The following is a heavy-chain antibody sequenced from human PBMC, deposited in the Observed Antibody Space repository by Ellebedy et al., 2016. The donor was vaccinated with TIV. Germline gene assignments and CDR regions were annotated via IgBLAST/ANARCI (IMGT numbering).Heavy chain of an antibody. D-gene: IGHD3-3*01. CDR1: GYSFTTYW. CDR2: IYPGDSDT. Sequence: PGGSLRLSCKGSGYSFTTYWIGWVRQLPGKGLEWMGIIYPGDSDTRYRTSFQGQVTISADKSISTAYLQWSSLKASDTAMYYCARHSTYYDFWSGYSPWYFDYWGQGTLVTVSS. V-gene: IGHV5-51*01. CDR3: ARHSTYYDFWSGYSPWYFDY. J-gene: IGHJ4*02.